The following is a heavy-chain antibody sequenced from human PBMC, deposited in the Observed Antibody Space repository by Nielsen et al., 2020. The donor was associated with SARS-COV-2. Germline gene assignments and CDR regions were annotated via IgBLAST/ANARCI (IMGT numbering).Heavy chain of an antibody. J-gene: IGHJ6*02. V-gene: IGHV3-30*18. D-gene: IGHD5-18*01. CDR3: AKDRLHYSYGYYGMDV. Sequence: GESLKISCAASGFTFDDYAMHWVRQAPGKGLEWVAVISYDGSNKYYADSVKGRFTISRDNSKNTLYLQMNSLRAEDTAVYYCAKDRLHYSYGYYGMDVWGQGTTVTVS. CDR1: GFTFDDYA. CDR2: ISYDGSNK.